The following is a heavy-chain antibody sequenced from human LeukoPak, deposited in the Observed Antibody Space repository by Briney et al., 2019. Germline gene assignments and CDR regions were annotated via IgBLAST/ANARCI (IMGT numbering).Heavy chain of an antibody. Sequence: SETLSLTCAVYGGSFSGYYWSWIRQPPGKGLEWLGEINHSGSTNYNPSLKSRVTISVDTSKNQFSLKLSSVTAADTAVYYCARGYRRGYYYMDVWGKGTTVTVSS. CDR3: ARGYRRGYYYMDV. CDR2: INHSGST. CDR1: GGSFSGYY. V-gene: IGHV4-34*01. J-gene: IGHJ6*03. D-gene: IGHD1-1*01.